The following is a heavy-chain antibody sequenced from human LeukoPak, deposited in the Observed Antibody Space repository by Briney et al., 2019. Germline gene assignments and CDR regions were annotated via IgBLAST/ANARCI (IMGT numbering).Heavy chain of an antibody. CDR3: AREEASAADY. Sequence: SETLSLTCTVSGGSIISSSHYWAWIRQPPGKGLEWIGSIYYNGGTFYSPSLKSRTSMSADTSKNQFSLRLSSVEDADTSVYFCAREEASAADYWGQGTLVTVSS. J-gene: IGHJ4*02. D-gene: IGHD6-13*01. V-gene: IGHV4-39*01. CDR1: GGSIISSSHY. CDR2: IYYNGGT.